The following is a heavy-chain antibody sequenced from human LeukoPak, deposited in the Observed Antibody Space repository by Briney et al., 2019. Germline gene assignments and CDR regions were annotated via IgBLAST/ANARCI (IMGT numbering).Heavy chain of an antibody. Sequence: GGSLRLSCAASGFTFSSYWMNWARQAPGKGLEWVASINHNGNVNYYVDSVKGRFTISRDNAKNSLYLQMNSLRAEDTAVYSCARVIVTVPGQSDYFDYWGQGTLVTFSS. CDR2: INHNGNVN. CDR3: ARVIVTVPGQSDYFDY. J-gene: IGHJ4*02. D-gene: IGHD2/OR15-2a*01. V-gene: IGHV3-7*03. CDR1: GFTFSSYW.